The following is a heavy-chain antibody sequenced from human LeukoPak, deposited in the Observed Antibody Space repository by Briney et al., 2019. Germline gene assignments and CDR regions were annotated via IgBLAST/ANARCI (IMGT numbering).Heavy chain of an antibody. CDR3: ARAAVVPAAMFDY. CDR2: INPSGGSA. D-gene: IGHD2-2*01. Sequence: ASVKVSCKASGYTFTSYGISWVRQAPGQGLEWMGIINPSGGSASYAQKFQGRVTMTRDTSTSTVYMDLSSLRSEDTAVYYCARAAVVPAAMFDYWGQGTLVTVSS. V-gene: IGHV1-46*01. CDR1: GYTFTSYG. J-gene: IGHJ4*02.